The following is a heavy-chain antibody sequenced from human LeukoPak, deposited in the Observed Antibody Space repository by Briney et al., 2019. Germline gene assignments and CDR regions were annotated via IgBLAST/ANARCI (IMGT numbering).Heavy chain of an antibody. V-gene: IGHV1-69*06. CDR3: ARFIAAPYYFDY. J-gene: IGHJ4*02. Sequence: SVKVSCKASAGTFSSYAISWVRQAPGQGLEWMGGIIPIFGTANYAQKFQGRVTITADKSTSTAYMELSSLRAEDAAVYYCARFIAAPYYFDYWGRGTLVTVSS. CDR1: AGTFSSYA. CDR2: IIPIFGTA. D-gene: IGHD6-13*01.